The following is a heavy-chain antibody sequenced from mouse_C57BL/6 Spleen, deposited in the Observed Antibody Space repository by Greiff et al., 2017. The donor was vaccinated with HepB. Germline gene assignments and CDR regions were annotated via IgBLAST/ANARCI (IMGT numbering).Heavy chain of an antibody. CDR1: GYTFTSYG. V-gene: IGHV1-81*01. CDR2: IYPRSGNT. Sequence: VHLVESGAELARPGASVKLSCKASGYTFTSYGISWVKQRTGQGLEWIGEIYPRSGNTYYNEKFKGKATLTADKSSSTAYMELRSLTSEDSAVYFCARSATTVDLDYWGQGTTLTVSS. CDR3: ARSATTVDLDY. J-gene: IGHJ2*01. D-gene: IGHD1-1*01.